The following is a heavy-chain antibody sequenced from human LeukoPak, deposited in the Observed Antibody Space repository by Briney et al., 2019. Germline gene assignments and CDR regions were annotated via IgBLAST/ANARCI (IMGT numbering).Heavy chain of an antibody. CDR2: MWYDGSNK. CDR3: ARNGRIAAAGTRDY. Sequence: GGSLRLSCAASGFTLSTYGMHWVRQAPGKGLEWVAIMWYDGSNKYYADSVKGRFTISRDNSKNTLYLQMNSLRAEDTAVYYCARNGRIAAAGTRDYWGQGALVTVSS. V-gene: IGHV3-33*01. CDR1: GFTLSTYG. D-gene: IGHD6-13*01. J-gene: IGHJ4*02.